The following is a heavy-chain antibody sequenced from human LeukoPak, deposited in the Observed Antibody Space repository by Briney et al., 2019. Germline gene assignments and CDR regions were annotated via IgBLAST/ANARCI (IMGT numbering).Heavy chain of an antibody. J-gene: IGHJ4*02. CDR1: GFTFSNYA. V-gene: IGHV3-30*04. D-gene: IGHD6-19*01. Sequence: PGGSLRLSCAASGFTFSNYAMHWVRQAPGKGLEWVAVISYDGNNKYYADSVKGRFTISRDNSKNTVYLQMNSLRAEDTAVYYCAKVRWDNSGWYYLDSWGQGTLVTVSS. CDR2: ISYDGNNK. CDR3: AKVRWDNSGWYYLDS.